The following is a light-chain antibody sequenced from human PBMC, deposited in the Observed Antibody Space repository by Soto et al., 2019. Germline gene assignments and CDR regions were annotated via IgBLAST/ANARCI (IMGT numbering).Light chain of an antibody. V-gene: IGKV3-20*01. CDR3: QQYHTSPLT. CDR1: QTVRNNY. CDR2: GAS. Sequence: EFVLTQSPGTLSLSPGERATLSCRASQTVRNNYLAWYQQKPGQAPRRLIYGASIRATGIPDRFSGSGSGTDFTLTISRLEPEDFALYYCQQYHTSPLTFGQGTKVDIK. J-gene: IGKJ1*01.